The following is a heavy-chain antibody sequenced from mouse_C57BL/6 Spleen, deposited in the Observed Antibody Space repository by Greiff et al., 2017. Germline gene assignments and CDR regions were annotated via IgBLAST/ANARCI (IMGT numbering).Heavy chain of an antibody. Sequence: VQLQQPGAELVKPGASVMMSCKASGYTFTSYWITWVKQRPGQGLEWIGDIYPGSGSTNYNEKFKSKATLTVDTSSSTAYMQLSSLTSEDSAVYYCARAYYDYDREGFAYWGQGTLVTVSA. J-gene: IGHJ3*01. CDR3: ARAYYDYDREGFAY. V-gene: IGHV1-55*01. CDR2: IYPGSGST. CDR1: GYTFTSYW. D-gene: IGHD2-4*01.